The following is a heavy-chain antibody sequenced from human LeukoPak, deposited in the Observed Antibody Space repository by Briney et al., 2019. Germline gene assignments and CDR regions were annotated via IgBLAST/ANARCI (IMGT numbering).Heavy chain of an antibody. Sequence: GGSLRLSCAASGVTFSSYAMSWVRQAPGKGLEWVSAISRSGGSTYYADPVKGGFTISRDNSKNTLYLQMNSLRAEDTAVYYCSKDLGSSWQPHNWFDPWGQGTLVTVSS. V-gene: IGHV3-23*01. CDR3: SKDLGSSWQPHNWFDP. CDR2: ISRSGGST. J-gene: IGHJ5*02. CDR1: GVTFSSYA. D-gene: IGHD6-13*01.